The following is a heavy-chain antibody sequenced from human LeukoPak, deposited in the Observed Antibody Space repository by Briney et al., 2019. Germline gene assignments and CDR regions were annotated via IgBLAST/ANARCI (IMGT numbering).Heavy chain of an antibody. Sequence: PSGTLSLTCTVSGGSVSRGGYYWNWIRPHPGKGLEWIGFTSYSEGTYNNPSLMSRITISVDRTQNQFSLKMRDVTAADTAVYFCASADWDSFYFDFWGQGALVAASS. J-gene: IGHJ4*02. CDR3: ASADWDSFYFDF. CDR2: TSYSEGT. D-gene: IGHD2-21*01. CDR1: GGSVSRGGYY. V-gene: IGHV4-31*03.